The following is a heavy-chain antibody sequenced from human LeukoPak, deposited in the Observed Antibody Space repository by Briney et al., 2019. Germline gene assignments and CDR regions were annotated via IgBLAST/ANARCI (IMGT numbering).Heavy chain of an antibody. J-gene: IGHJ4*02. CDR1: GFTFDDYA. Sequence: GSLRLSCAASGFTFDDYAMHWVRQAPGKGLEWVSLISWDGGSTYYADSVKGRFTISRDNSKNSLYLQMNSLRAEDTALYYCAKDGLRLGELSYYFDDWGQGTLVTVSS. V-gene: IGHV3-43D*03. CDR2: ISWDGGST. CDR3: AKDGLRLGELSYYFDD. D-gene: IGHD3-16*02.